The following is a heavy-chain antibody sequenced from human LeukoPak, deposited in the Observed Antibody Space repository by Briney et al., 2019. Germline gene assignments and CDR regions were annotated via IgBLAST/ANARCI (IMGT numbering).Heavy chain of an antibody. J-gene: IGHJ6*04. Sequence: PGGSLRLSCAASGFTFSNAWMSWVRQAPGKGLEWVGRIKSKTDGGTTDYAAPVKGRFTISRDDSKNTLYLQTNSLKTEDTAVYYCTTGHRYCSGGSCYPYYYYYGMGVWGKGTTVTVSS. CDR1: GFTFSNAW. CDR2: IKSKTDGGTT. V-gene: IGHV3-15*01. D-gene: IGHD2-15*01. CDR3: TTGHRYCSGGSCYPYYYYYGMGV.